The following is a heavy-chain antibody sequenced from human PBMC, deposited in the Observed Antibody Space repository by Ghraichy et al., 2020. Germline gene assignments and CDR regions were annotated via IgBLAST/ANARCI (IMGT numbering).Heavy chain of an antibody. J-gene: IGHJ5*02. D-gene: IGHD3-22*01. CDR1: GFSLSTSGVG. V-gene: IGHV2-5*02. CDR3: ARRTYYYDSSCYYNWFDP. CDR2: IYWDDDK. Sequence: SGPTLVKPTQTLTLTCTFSGFSLSTSGVGVGWIRQPPGKALEWLALIYWDDDKRYSPSLKSRLTITKDTSKNQVVLTMTNMDPVDTATYYCARRTYYYDSSCYYNWFDPWGQGTLVTVFS.